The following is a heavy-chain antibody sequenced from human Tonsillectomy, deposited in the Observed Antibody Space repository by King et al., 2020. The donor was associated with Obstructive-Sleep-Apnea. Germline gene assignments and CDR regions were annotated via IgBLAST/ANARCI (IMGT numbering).Heavy chain of an antibody. D-gene: IGHD3-10*01. CDR2: LKSKPAGGTI. Sequence: VQLVESGGGLVKPGGSLRLSCVGAGFIFSNAWMTWVRQAPGKGLEWVGRLKSKPAGGTIEYAAPVKGRFIISRDDSQNTLYLQMNSLKSEDTAVYYCTTIGSGNYYNYWGQGTLVTVSS. V-gene: IGHV3-15*01. CDR3: TTIGSGNYYNY. J-gene: IGHJ4*02. CDR1: GFIFSNAW.